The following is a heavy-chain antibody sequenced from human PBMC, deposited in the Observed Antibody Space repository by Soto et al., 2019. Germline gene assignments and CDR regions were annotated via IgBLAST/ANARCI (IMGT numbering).Heavy chain of an antibody. CDR1: GFTFSNYA. V-gene: IGHV3-23*01. Sequence: HPGGSLRLSCAASGFTFSNYAMSWVRQAPGKGLEWVSAIGGGGVPTYHADSVKGRFTISRDNAKNTLFLQMNSLKAEDTAVYYCVRDRGYPDSFDVWGRGTMVTV. CDR2: IGGGGVPT. J-gene: IGHJ3*01. D-gene: IGHD3-10*01. CDR3: VRDRGYPDSFDV.